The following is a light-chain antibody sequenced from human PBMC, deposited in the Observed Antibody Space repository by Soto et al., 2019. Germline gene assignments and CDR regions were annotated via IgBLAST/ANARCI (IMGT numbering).Light chain of an antibody. V-gene: IGKV1-12*01. CDR3: QQANSVPYT. J-gene: IGKJ2*01. Sequence: DIQMTQSPSSVSASVGDRVTITCRASQGIRSWLAWYQQKPGKAPKVLIFAASSLQGGVPSRFRGSGSGTAFTLTISSLQPEDCATYYCQQANSVPYTFGQGTKLEIK. CDR2: AAS. CDR1: QGIRSW.